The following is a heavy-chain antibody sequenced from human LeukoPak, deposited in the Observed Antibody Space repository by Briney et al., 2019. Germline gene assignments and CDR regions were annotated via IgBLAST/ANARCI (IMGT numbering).Heavy chain of an antibody. V-gene: IGHV3-30*02. CDR3: AKDKGEYSSSWEYFQH. Sequence: GGSLRLSCAASGFTFSSYGMHWVRQAPGKGLEWVAFIRYDGSNKYYADSVKGRFTISRDNSKNTLYLQMNSLRAEDTAVYYCAKDKGEYSSSWEYFQHWGQGTLVTVSS. D-gene: IGHD6-6*01. J-gene: IGHJ1*01. CDR1: GFTFSSYG. CDR2: IRYDGSNK.